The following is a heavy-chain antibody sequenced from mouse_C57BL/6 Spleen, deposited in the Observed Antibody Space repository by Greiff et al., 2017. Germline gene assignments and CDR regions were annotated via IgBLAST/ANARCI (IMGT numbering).Heavy chain of an antibody. Sequence: QVQLQQSGAELVKPGASVKLSCKASGYTFTSYWMHWVKQRPGQGLAWIGMIHPNSGSTNYNEKFKSKATLTVDKSSSTAYMQLSSLTSEDSAVYYCARANYYFDYWGQGTTLTVSS. J-gene: IGHJ2*01. CDR1: GYTFTSYW. CDR3: ARANYYFDY. V-gene: IGHV1-64*01. CDR2: IHPNSGST. D-gene: IGHD4-1*01.